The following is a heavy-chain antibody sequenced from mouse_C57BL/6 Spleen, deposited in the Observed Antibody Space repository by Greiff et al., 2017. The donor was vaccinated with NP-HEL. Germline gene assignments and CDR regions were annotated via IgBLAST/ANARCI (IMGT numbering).Heavy chain of an antibody. CDR3: TRDRGIYYDYDVDAMDY. J-gene: IGHJ4*01. V-gene: IGHV5-9-1*02. CDR1: GFTFSSYA. D-gene: IGHD2-4*01. CDR2: ISSGGDYI. Sequence: DVKLVESGEGLVKPGGSLKLSCAASGFTFSSYAMSWVRQTPEKRLEWVAYISSGGDYIYYADTVKGRFPISRDNARNTLYLQMSSLKSEDTAMYYCTRDRGIYYDYDVDAMDYWGQGTSVTVSS.